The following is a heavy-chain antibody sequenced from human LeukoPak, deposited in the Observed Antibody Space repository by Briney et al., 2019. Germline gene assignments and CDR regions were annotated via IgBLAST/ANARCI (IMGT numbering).Heavy chain of an antibody. V-gene: IGHV4-31*03. Sequence: SETLSLTCTVSGGSISSGGYYWSWIRQHPGKGLEWIGYIYYSGSTYYNPSLKSRVTISVDTSKNQFSLKLSSVTAADTAVYYCARVYQLLSRWEFRFGFDPWGQGTLVTVSS. J-gene: IGHJ5*02. D-gene: IGHD2-2*01. CDR1: GGSISSGGYY. CDR3: ARVYQLLSRWEFRFGFDP. CDR2: IYYSGST.